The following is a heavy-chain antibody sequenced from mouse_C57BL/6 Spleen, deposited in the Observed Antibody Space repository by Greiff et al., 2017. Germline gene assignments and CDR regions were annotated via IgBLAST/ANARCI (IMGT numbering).Heavy chain of an antibody. CDR2: IYPSDSET. CDR3: AREGGRGAMDY. CDR1: GYTFTSYW. V-gene: IGHV1-61*01. J-gene: IGHJ4*01. D-gene: IGHD3-3*01. Sequence: QVQLQQPWAELVRPGSSVKLSCKASGYTFTSYWMDWVKQRPGQGLEWIGNIYPSDSETHYNQKFKDKATLTVDKSSSTAYMQLSSLTSEDSAVYYCAREGGRGAMDYWGQGTSVTVSS.